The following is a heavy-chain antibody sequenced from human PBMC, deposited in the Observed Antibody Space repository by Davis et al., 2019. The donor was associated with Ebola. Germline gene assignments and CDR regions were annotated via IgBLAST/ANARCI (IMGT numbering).Heavy chain of an antibody. J-gene: IGHJ4*02. CDR1: GFTFSDYA. Sequence: GESLKISCAGSGFTFSDYAMNWVRQAPGKGLEWVASLSYSGSSTYYADSVKGRFTISRDNSKNILYLQMNSLRVEDTSVYYCTKDGYGYPALFDQWGQGTQVTVTA. CDR3: TKDGYGYPALFDQ. CDR2: LSYSGSST. V-gene: IGHV3-23*01. D-gene: IGHD5-12*01.